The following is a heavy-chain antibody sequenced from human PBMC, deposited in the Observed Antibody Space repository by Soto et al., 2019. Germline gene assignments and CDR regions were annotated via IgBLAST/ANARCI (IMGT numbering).Heavy chain of an antibody. J-gene: IGHJ5*02. CDR3: NRYYDSSGYYLFNDL. CDR1: GFTFSSYA. D-gene: IGHD3-22*01. CDR2: IGGSGGST. Sequence: GGSLRLSCAASGFTFSSYAMSWVRQAPGKGLEWVSAIGGSGGSTYYADSVKGRFTISRDNSKNTLYLQMNSLRAEDTAVYYCNRYYDSSGYYLFNDLWGQGTLVTVSS. V-gene: IGHV3-23*01.